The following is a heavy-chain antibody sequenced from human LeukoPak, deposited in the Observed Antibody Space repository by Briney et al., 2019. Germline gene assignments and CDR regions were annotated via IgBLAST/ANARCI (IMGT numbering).Heavy chain of an antibody. D-gene: IGHD3-22*01. Sequence: GGSLRLSCAASGFTFSSYAMSWVRQAPGKGLEWVAAMSGSGGATYYAASVKGRFTISRDNSKSTLYLQMTSLRADDTAVYYCAKSQEDDSSGYYYSNFDYWGQGTRVTVSS. J-gene: IGHJ4*02. CDR3: AKSQEDDSSGYYYSNFDY. CDR1: GFTFSSYA. V-gene: IGHV3-23*01. CDR2: MSGSGGAT.